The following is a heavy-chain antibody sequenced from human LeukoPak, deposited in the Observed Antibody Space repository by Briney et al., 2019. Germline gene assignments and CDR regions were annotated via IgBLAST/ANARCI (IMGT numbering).Heavy chain of an antibody. J-gene: IGHJ4*02. Sequence: PGGSPRLSCAASGFTFCSYWMNWVRQAPGKGLEWVAIIKQDGTETFYVDSVKGRFTISRDNVKNSLYLQMNSLRIEDAAVYYCMGGRGWLPENWGQGTLVTVSS. D-gene: IGHD3-22*01. CDR3: MGGRGWLPEN. V-gene: IGHV3-7*01. CDR2: IKQDGTET. CDR1: GFTFCSYW.